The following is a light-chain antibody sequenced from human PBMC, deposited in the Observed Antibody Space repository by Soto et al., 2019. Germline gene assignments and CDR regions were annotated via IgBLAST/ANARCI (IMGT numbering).Light chain of an antibody. CDR3: QQSRKCPLT. V-gene: IGKV3D-15*01. CDR1: QSVGVR. CDR2: DAS. Sequence: MVLPPSTANLSASPGERANLYSRASQSVGVRLAWYQQKPGQAPRLLIYDASTRATGIPARFSGSGSGTEFTLTIGCLQSDDFALYFCQQSRKCPLTFGGGTKVDIK. J-gene: IGKJ4*01.